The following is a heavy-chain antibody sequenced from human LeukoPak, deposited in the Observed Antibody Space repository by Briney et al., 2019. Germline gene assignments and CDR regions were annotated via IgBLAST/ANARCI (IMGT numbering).Heavy chain of an antibody. Sequence: SETLSLTCTVSGGSISSGGYYWSWIRQHPGKGLEWIGYIYYSGSTYYNPSLKSRVTISVDTSKNRFSLKLSSVAAADTAVYYCARFIAAAAGDFQHWGQGTLVTVSS. D-gene: IGHD6-13*01. CDR2: IYYSGST. J-gene: IGHJ1*01. CDR3: ARFIAAAAGDFQH. V-gene: IGHV4-31*03. CDR1: GGSISSGGYY.